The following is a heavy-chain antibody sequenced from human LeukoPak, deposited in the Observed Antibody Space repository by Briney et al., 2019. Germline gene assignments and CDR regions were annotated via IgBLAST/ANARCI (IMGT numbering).Heavy chain of an antibody. CDR3: ARRRDLYSGSYYPFDY. J-gene: IGHJ4*02. V-gene: IGHV5-51*01. CDR2: IYPGDSDT. Sequence: GESLKISCKGSGYSFTSYWIAWVRQMPGKGPEWMGIIYPGDSDTRYSPSFQGQVTISADKSISTAYLQWSSLKASDTAMYYCARRRDLYSGSYYPFDYWGQGTLVTVSS. CDR1: GYSFTSYW. D-gene: IGHD1-26*01.